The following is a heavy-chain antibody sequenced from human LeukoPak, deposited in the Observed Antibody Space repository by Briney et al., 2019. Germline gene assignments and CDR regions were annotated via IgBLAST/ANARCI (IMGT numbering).Heavy chain of an antibody. D-gene: IGHD6-19*01. CDR3: ARTRLGLHSFDY. V-gene: IGHV4-39*07. J-gene: IGHJ4*02. Sequence: PSETLFLTCTVSGGSISSSSYYWGWIRQPPGKGLEWIGSIYYSGSTYYNPSLKSRVTISVDRSKNQFSLKLSSVTAADTAVYYCARTRLGLHSFDYWGQGTLVTVSS. CDR2: IYYSGST. CDR1: GGSISSSSYY.